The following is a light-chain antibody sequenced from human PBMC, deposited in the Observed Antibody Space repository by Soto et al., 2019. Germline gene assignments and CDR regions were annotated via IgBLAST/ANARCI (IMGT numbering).Light chain of an antibody. CDR3: SSYTSSSTYV. CDR2: DVS. CDR1: SSDVGGYNY. V-gene: IGLV2-14*01. J-gene: IGLJ1*01. Sequence: QSVLTQPASVSGSPGQSIAISCTGTSSDVGGYNYVSWCQRHPGKAPKLMVYDVSNRPSGVSNRFSGSKSGNTASLTISGLQAEDEADYYCSSYTSSSTYVFGPGTKVTVL.